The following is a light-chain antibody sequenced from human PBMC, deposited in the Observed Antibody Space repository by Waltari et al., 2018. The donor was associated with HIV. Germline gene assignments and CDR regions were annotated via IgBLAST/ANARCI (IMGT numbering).Light chain of an antibody. J-gene: IGLJ3*02. CDR3: CSYAGSSTWV. V-gene: IGLV2-23*02. CDR1: SSDVGGYNY. Sequence: QSALTQPASVSGSPGQSITISCTGTSSDVGGYNYVSWYQQHPGKAPKLRLDDVRKRPCGLSNRFSGSTSGNTSSLTISGLQAEDEADYYCCSYAGSSTWVFGGGTKLTVL. CDR2: DVR.